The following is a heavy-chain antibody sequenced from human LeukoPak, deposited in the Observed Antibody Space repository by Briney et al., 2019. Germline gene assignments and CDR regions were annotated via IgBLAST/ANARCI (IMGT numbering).Heavy chain of an antibody. V-gene: IGHV1-46*01. J-gene: IGHJ4*02. CDR1: AYTFTSYY. CDR3: ARDRIFEYSSTPGRY. CDR2: INPSGGST. D-gene: IGHD6-6*01. Sequence: ASVKVSCKASAYTFTSYYMQWVRQAPGQGLEWMGIINPSGGSTSYAQKFQGRVTMTRDTSTSTVYMELSSLRSEDTAVYYCARDRIFEYSSTPGRYWGQGTLVTVSS.